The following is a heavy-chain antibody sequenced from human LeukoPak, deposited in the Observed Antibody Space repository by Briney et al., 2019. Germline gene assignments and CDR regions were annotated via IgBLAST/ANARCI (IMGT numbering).Heavy chain of an antibody. CDR3: ARVYTSAWSDSNWFDP. CDR1: GDSISGGGFY. CDR2: IYYSGST. Sequence: SETLSLTCTVSGDSISGGGFYWSWIRQYPGKGLEWIGYIYYSGSTYFNPSLKSRVLISIDTSKNQFSLKMSSMTAADTAVYYCARVYTSAWSDSNWFDPWGQGTLVTVSS. J-gene: IGHJ5*02. D-gene: IGHD6-19*01. V-gene: IGHV4-31*03.